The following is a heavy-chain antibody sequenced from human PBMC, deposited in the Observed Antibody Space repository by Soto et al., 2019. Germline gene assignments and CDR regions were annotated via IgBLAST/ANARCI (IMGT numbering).Heavy chain of an antibody. J-gene: IGHJ5*02. Sequence: SETLSLTCAVSGGSISSGGYSWSWIRQPPGKGLEWIGYIYHSGSTYYNPSLKSRVTISVDRSKNQFSLKLSSVTAADTAVYYCERDLRGDGNWFDPWGHGNLVTVYS. D-gene: IGHD2-21*02. V-gene: IGHV4-30-2*01. CDR1: GGSISSGGYS. CDR2: IYHSGST. CDR3: ERDLRGDGNWFDP.